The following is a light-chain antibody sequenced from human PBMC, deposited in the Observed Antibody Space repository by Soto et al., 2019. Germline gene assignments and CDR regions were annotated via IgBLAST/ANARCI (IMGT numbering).Light chain of an antibody. CDR2: EVS. CDR1: RSDVGGYNF. CDR3: ISYTSRSTAV. Sequence: QSALTQPASVSGSPGQSITISCTGTRSDVGGYNFVSWCQQHPGKAPKLMIYEVSNRPSGVSHRFSGTKSGNTASLTISGLQAEDEADYYCISYTSRSTAVFGTGTKVTVL. V-gene: IGLV2-14*01. J-gene: IGLJ1*01.